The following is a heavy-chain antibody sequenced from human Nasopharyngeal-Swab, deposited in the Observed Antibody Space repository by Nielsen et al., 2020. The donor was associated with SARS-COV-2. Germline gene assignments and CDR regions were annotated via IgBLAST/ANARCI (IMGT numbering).Heavy chain of an antibody. Sequence: GESLKISCAAPGFTFSNSAMTWVRQAPGKGLEWVSSMSISGTSTYYADSVKGRFTISRDNSKNTLYLLMNSLRAEDTAVYYCAKELRPNDYWGQGTQVTVSS. CDR3: AKELRPNDY. J-gene: IGHJ4*02. V-gene: IGHV3-23*01. D-gene: IGHD2-15*01. CDR2: MSISGTST. CDR1: GFTFSNSA.